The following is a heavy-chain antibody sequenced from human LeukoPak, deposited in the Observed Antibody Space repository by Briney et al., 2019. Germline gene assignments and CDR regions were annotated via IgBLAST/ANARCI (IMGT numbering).Heavy chain of an antibody. Sequence: SETLSLTCTVSGGSISSSSYYWGWIRQPPGKGLEWIGSIYHSGSTYYNPSLKSRVTISVDTSKNQFSLKLSSVTAADTAVYYCARDRRVGIAAAGQRGHFDYWGQGTLVTVSS. CDR3: ARDRRVGIAAAGQRGHFDY. CDR2: IYHSGST. V-gene: IGHV4-39*07. D-gene: IGHD6-13*01. CDR1: GGSISSSSYY. J-gene: IGHJ4*02.